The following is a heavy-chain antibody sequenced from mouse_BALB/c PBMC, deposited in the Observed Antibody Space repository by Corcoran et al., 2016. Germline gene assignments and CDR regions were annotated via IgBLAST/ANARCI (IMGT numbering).Heavy chain of an antibody. CDR1: GFSLSTSGMG. CDR2: IYWDDDK. CDR3: ARRAVFDY. Sequence: QVTLKESGPGILQPSQTLSLTCSFSGFSLSTSGMGVSWIRQPSGKGLEWLAHIYWDDDKRYNPSLMSRLTISKDTSRNQVFLKITSVDTADTATYYCARRAVFDYWGQGTTLTVSS. V-gene: IGHV8-12*01. J-gene: IGHJ2*01.